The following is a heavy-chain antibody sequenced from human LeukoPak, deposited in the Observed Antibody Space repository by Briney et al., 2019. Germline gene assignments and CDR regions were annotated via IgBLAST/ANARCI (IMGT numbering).Heavy chain of an antibody. Sequence: ASVKVSCKASGYTFTGYYMHWVRQAPGQGLEWMGWINPNSGGTNYAQKSQGRVTMTRDTSISTAYMELSRLRSDDTAVYYCARALQCSSTSCYPFYDFWSGYLDAFDIWGQGTMVTVSS. CDR3: ARALQCSSTSCYPFYDFWSGYLDAFDI. CDR1: GYTFTGYY. V-gene: IGHV1-2*02. D-gene: IGHD3-3*01. J-gene: IGHJ3*02. CDR2: INPNSGGT.